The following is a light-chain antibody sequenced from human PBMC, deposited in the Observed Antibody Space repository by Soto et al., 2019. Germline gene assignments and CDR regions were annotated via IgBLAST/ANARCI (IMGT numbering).Light chain of an antibody. J-gene: IGLJ1*01. CDR1: SSDVGNYNL. V-gene: IGLV2-23*01. CDR2: EGS. CDR3: CSYAGSSTVYV. Sequence: QSALTQPASVSGSPGQSITISCTGTSSDVGNYNLVSWYQQHPGKAPKLIIYEGSKRPSGVSNRFSGSKSGNTASLTISGLQAEDEADYYCCSYAGSSTVYVFGTGTKVTVL.